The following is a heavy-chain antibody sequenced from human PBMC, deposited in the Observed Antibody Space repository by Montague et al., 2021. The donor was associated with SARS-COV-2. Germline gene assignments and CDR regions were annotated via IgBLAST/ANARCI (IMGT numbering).Heavy chain of an antibody. V-gene: IGHV4-39*01. CDR3: ARHKRVVEREPLGGLDV. J-gene: IGHJ6*02. CDR2: VYYTGRT. CDR1: GGSVRSAIYY. Sequence: SETLSLTCTVSGGSVRSAIYYWGWIRQPPEKGLEGIGRVYYTGRTSYNSSLMGRVTISVDTSQNQFSLKLNSVTAAATAVYFCARHKRVVEREPLGGLDVWGQGTTVIVSS. D-gene: IGHD1-26*01.